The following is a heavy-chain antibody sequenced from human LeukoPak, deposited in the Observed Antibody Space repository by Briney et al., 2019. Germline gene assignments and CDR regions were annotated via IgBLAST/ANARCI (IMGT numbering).Heavy chain of an antibody. D-gene: IGHD6-13*01. Sequence: GGSLRLSCAASGFTFSTYAVNWVRQAPGKGLEWVSAITGSGGATYYADSVKGRFTISRDNAKNSLYLQMNSLRAEDTALYYCAKGIAAAGIQYYFDYWGQGTLVTVSS. CDR2: ITGSGGAT. J-gene: IGHJ4*02. CDR3: AKGIAAAGIQYYFDY. V-gene: IGHV3-23*01. CDR1: GFTFSTYA.